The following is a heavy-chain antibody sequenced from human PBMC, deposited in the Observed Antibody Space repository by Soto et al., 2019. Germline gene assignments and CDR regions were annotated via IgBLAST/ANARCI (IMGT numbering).Heavy chain of an antibody. CDR3: ATGGPYYYDSSGQFDY. CDR1: GYTLTELS. D-gene: IGHD3-22*01. J-gene: IGHJ4*02. Sequence: QVQLVQSGAEVKKPGASVKVSCKVSGYTLTELSMHWVRQAPGKGLEWMGGFDPEDGETIYAQKFQGRVTMTEDTSTDTDYRELSSLRSEDTAVYYCATGGPYYYDSSGQFDYWGQGTLVTVSS. CDR2: FDPEDGET. V-gene: IGHV1-24*01.